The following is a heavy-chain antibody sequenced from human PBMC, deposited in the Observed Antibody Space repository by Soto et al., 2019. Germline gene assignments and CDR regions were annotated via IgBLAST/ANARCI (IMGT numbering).Heavy chain of an antibody. Sequence: QVQLVASGGGVVQPGRSLRLSCAASGFTFSSYGMHWVRQAPGKGLEWVAVIWYDGSNKYYADSVKGPFTISRDNSKNTLYLKLNSLRADDTAVYYCPRQSGDYSRYYYDYMDVWGKGTPVTVSS. CDR1: GFTFSSYG. D-gene: IGHD4-17*01. V-gene: IGHV3-33*01. CDR3: PRQSGDYSRYYYDYMDV. J-gene: IGHJ6*03. CDR2: IWYDGSNK.